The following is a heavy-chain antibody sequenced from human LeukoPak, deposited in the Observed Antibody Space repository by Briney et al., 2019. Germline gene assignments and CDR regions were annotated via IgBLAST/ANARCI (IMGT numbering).Heavy chain of an antibody. CDR1: GGSISSTTYY. V-gene: IGHV4-39*07. CDR2: FYYSGTT. J-gene: IGHJ6*03. CDR3: ARENSNYIFYYYYYMDV. D-gene: IGHD4-11*01. Sequence: PSETLSLTCTVSGGSISSTTYYWGWIRQPPGKGLEWIGTFYYSGTTYYSPSLKSRVTISVDTSKNQFSLKLSSVTAADTAVYYCARENSNYIFYYYYYMDVWGKGTTVTVSS.